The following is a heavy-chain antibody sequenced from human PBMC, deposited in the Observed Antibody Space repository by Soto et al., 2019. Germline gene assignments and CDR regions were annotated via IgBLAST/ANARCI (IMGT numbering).Heavy chain of an antibody. CDR2: ISYDGSNK. CDR3: ESAFGAYGDY. J-gene: IGHJ4*02. D-gene: IGHD5-12*01. Sequence: QGQLAESGGGVVQPGRSLRLSCAASGFTFSSYAMHWVRQAPGKGLGWVAVISYDGSNKYYADSVKGRFTISRDNSKHTLYLQMNSLRGEDTAVYYCESAFGAYGDYWGQGTLVTVSS. V-gene: IGHV3-30-3*01. CDR1: GFTFSSYA.